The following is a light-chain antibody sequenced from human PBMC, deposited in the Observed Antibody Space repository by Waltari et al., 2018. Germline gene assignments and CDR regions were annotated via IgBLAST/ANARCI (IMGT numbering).Light chain of an antibody. CDR3: QQRSNWPPGALT. J-gene: IGKJ4*01. Sequence: EIVLTQSPATLSLSPGERATLSCRASQSVSSYLAWYQQKPGQAPSLLIYDASNRATGIPARCSGSGSGTDFTLTISSLEPEDFAVYYCQQRSNWPPGALTFGGGTKVEIK. V-gene: IGKV3-11*01. CDR2: DAS. CDR1: QSVSSY.